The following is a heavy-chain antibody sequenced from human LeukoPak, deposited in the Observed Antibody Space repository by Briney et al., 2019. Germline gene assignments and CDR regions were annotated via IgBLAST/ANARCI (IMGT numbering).Heavy chain of an antibody. V-gene: IGHV3-30-3*01. CDR1: GFTFSSYA. D-gene: IGHD6-13*01. J-gene: IGHJ3*02. CDR3: ARGYRGSSWYGDAFDI. Sequence: GGSLRLSCAASGFTFSSYAMHWVRQAPGKGLEWVAVISYDGSNKYYADSVKGRFTISRDNSKNTLYLQMNSLRAEDTAVYYCARGYRGSSWYGDAFDIWGQGTMVTVSS. CDR2: ISYDGSNK.